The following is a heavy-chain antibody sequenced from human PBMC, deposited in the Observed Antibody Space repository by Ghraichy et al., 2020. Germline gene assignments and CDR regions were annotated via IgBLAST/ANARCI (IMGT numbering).Heavy chain of an antibody. J-gene: IGHJ4*02. V-gene: IGHV3-21*01. CDR2: ISSRSDYI. CDR1: GFTFSSYS. Sequence: GSLRLSCAASGFTFSSYSMNWVRQAPWKGLEWVSSISSRSDYIYYADSLKGRFTVSRDNADNSLFLQMNSLRAEDTAVYYCATTADYLYFDYWGQGTLVTVSS. D-gene: IGHD4-11*01. CDR3: ATTADYLYFDY.